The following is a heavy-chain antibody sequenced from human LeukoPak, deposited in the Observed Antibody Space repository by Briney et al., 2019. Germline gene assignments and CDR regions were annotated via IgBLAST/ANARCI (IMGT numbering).Heavy chain of an antibody. Sequence: SETLSLTCAVYGGSFSGYYWSWIRQPPGKGLEWIGEINHSGSTNYNPSRKSRVTISVDTSKNQFSLKLSSVTAADTAVYYCASHHKIAAAGVFDYWGQGTLVTVSS. CDR3: ASHHKIAAAGVFDY. J-gene: IGHJ4*02. D-gene: IGHD6-13*01. CDR2: INHSGST. CDR1: GGSFSGYY. V-gene: IGHV4-34*01.